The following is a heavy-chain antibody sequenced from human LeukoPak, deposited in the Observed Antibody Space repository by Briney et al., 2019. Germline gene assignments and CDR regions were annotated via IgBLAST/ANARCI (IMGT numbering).Heavy chain of an antibody. CDR3: AREVGDYSHIKYYYYMDV. CDR2: ISTSSIYI. J-gene: IGHJ6*03. CDR1: GFTFSSYS. Sequence: PGGSLRLSCAASGFTFSSYSMNWVRQAPGKGLEWISSISTSSIYIYYADSLKGRFTISRDNAKSSLYLQMNSLRAEDTAVYYCAREVGDYSHIKYYYYMDVWGKGTTVTISS. V-gene: IGHV3-21*01. D-gene: IGHD5-12*01.